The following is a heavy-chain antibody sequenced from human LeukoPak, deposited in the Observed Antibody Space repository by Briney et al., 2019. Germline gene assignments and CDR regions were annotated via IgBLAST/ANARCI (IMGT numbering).Heavy chain of an antibody. D-gene: IGHD7-27*01. Sequence: SETLSLTCAVSGGSISSSNWWSWVRQPPGKGLEWIGEIYHSGSTNYNPSLKSRVTMSLDTSKNQFSLKLSSVTAVDTAVYYCAKKVAGAGWFDPWGQGTLVIVSS. V-gene: IGHV4-4*02. CDR1: GGSISSSNW. CDR3: AKKVAGAGWFDP. J-gene: IGHJ5*02. CDR2: IYHSGST.